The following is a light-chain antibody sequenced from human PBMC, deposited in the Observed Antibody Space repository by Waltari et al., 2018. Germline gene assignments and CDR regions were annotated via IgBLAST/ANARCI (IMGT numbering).Light chain of an antibody. CDR2: MAS. V-gene: IGKV1-5*03. J-gene: IGKJ2*01. CDR3: QQYSSFST. CDR1: QNVGTW. Sequence: DIQTTQSPSTLSASVGDRVTISCRASQNVGTWLAWYQQKPGKAPKLLIYMASSLESGVPSRFSGSGSGTEFTLTISSLQPDDFATYSCQQYSSFSTFGQGTKV.